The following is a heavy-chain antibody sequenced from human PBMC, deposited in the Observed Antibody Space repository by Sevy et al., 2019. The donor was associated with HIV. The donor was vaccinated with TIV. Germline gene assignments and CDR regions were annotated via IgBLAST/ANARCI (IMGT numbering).Heavy chain of an antibody. CDR1: EFNFRSYW. Sequence: GGSLRLSCEVSEFNFRSYWMSWVRQAPGKGLEWVANIKHDGSEQYYLDSVKGRFTVSRDNGKNSLYLQMTSLRVDDAAVYYCARERQEEDKSGAKFDYWGRGTLVTVSS. V-gene: IGHV3-7*01. CDR2: IKHDGSEQ. J-gene: IGHJ4*02. D-gene: IGHD3-10*01. CDR3: ARERQEEDKSGAKFDY.